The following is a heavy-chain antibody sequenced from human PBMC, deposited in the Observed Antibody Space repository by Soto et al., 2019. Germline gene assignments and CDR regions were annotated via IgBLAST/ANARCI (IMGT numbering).Heavy chain of an antibody. D-gene: IGHD3-22*01. V-gene: IGHV1-18*01. J-gene: IGHJ4*02. Sequence: GASVKVSCKASGYTFTSYGIGWVRQAPGQGLEWMGWISAYNGNTNYAQKLQGRVTMTTDTSTSTAYMELRSLRSDDTAVYYCARDARGYYDSSGYYYQGDYWGQGTLVTV. CDR3: ARDARGYYDSSGYYYQGDY. CDR1: GYTFTSYG. CDR2: ISAYNGNT.